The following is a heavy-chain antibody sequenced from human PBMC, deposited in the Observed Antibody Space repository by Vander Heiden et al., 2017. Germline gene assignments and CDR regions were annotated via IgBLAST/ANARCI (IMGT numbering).Heavy chain of an antibody. CDR3: TRGRASAFDI. Sequence: VPLPQSAPGLVKPSPTLSLTCAMAGDSFSSNSVAWNWIRQSPSRGLEWLGRTYYRSKWYNEYAVSVKSRITINADTSKNQFSLQLNSVTPEDTAVYYCTRGRASAFDIWGQGTMVTVSS. V-gene: IGHV6-1*01. CDR1: GDSFSSNSVA. CDR2: TYYRSKWYN. J-gene: IGHJ3*02.